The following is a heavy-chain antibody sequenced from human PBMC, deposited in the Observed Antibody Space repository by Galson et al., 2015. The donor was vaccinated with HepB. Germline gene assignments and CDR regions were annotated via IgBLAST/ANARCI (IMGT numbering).Heavy chain of an antibody. Sequence: SVKVSCKASGYTFNTYGITYVRQAPGQGLEWVGWTNPDNGNTKYAQKLQGRVTMTTDTSMSTAYMELRSLRSDDTAVYYCARGPWFGELTGILVLQHWGQGTLVTVSS. D-gene: IGHD3-10*01. CDR1: GYTFNTYG. V-gene: IGHV1-18*04. CDR3: ARGPWFGELTGILVLQH. CDR2: TNPDNGNT. J-gene: IGHJ1*01.